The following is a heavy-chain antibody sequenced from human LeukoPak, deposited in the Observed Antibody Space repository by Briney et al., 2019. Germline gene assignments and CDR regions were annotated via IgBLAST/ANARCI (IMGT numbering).Heavy chain of an antibody. V-gene: IGHV3-74*01. CDR2: INTDGSTT. CDR3: AKDRRKYSGSTYYFDY. J-gene: IGHJ4*02. Sequence: GGSLRLSCAASGFTFSRYWMHWVRQAPGKGLVWVSIINTDGSTTRYADSVKGRVTISRDNSKNTLYLQMNSLRAEDTAVYYCAKDRRKYSGSTYYFDYWGQGTLVTVSS. CDR1: GFTFSRYW. D-gene: IGHD5-12*01.